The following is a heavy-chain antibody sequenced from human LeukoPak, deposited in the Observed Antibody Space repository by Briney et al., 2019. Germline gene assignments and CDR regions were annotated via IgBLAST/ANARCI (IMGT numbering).Heavy chain of an antibody. Sequence: GGSQRLSCAASGFTFSSYAMHWVRQAPGKGLEWVAVISYDGSNKYYADSVKGRFTISRDNPKNTLYLQMNSLRAEDTAVYYCATHSTYCSSTSCYYDPWGQGTLVTVSS. CDR2: ISYDGSNK. J-gene: IGHJ4*02. CDR1: GFTFSSYA. D-gene: IGHD2-2*01. CDR3: ATHSTYCSSTSCYYDP. V-gene: IGHV3-30-3*01.